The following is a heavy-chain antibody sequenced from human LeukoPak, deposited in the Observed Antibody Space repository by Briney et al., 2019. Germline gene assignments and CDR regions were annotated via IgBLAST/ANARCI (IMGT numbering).Heavy chain of an antibody. CDR3: AKDRGGGSQLGDAYDV. J-gene: IGHJ3*01. Sequence: GGSLRLSCAASGFPFDEHAMYWVRQAPGKGLKWVSGISYSSETIGYVDSVKGRFTISRDNVRKSLYLQMNSLRIEDTALYYCAKDRGGGSQLGDAYDVWGQGTMVSVSS. CDR1: GFPFDEHA. D-gene: IGHD5-24*01. V-gene: IGHV3-9*01. CDR2: ISYSSETI.